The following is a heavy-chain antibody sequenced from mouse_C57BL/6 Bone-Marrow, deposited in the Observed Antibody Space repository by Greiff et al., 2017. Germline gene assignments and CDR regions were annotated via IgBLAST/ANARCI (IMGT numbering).Heavy chain of an antibody. D-gene: IGHD2-4*01. CDR2: IDPSDSYT. Sequence: QVQLQQPGAELVKPGASVKLSCKASGYTFTSYWMQWVKQRPGQGLEWIGEIDPSDSYTNYNQKFKGKATLTVDTSSSTAYMQLSSLTSEGSAVYYCARNYDYDEYWYFDVWGTGTTVTVSS. J-gene: IGHJ1*03. CDR1: GYTFTSYW. V-gene: IGHV1-50*01. CDR3: ARNYDYDEYWYFDV.